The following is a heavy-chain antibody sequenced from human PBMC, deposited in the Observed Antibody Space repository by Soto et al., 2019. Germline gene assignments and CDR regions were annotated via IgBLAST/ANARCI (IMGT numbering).Heavy chain of an antibody. CDR1: GFTFSSYG. J-gene: IGHJ4*02. CDR2: ISYDGSNK. D-gene: IGHD6-6*01. CDR3: AKDSIAARPFGYYFDY. V-gene: IGHV3-30*18. Sequence: VGSLRLSCAASGFTFSSYGMHWVRQAPGKGLEWVAVISYDGSNKYYADSVKGRFTISRDNSKNTLYLQMNSLRAEDTAVYYCAKDSIAARPFGYYFDYWGQGTLVTVSS.